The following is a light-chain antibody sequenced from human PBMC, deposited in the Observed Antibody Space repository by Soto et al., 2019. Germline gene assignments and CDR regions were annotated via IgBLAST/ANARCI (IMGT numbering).Light chain of an antibody. CDR3: PQYRIWPDYS. V-gene: IGKV3-15*01. CDR2: GAS. Sequence: EIVMTQSPATLSLSPGEGATLSCRASQSAGTTLAWYQQKPGQAPRLLIFGASTRVTGVPAWFSGSGSGTEFILAISSLLYEDFAVYYGPQYRIWPDYSSGKGTKLDIK. CDR1: QSAGTT. J-gene: IGKJ2*01.